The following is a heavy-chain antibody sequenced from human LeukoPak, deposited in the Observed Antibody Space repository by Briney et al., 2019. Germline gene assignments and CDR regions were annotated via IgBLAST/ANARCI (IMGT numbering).Heavy chain of an antibody. J-gene: IGHJ6*02. V-gene: IGHV3-33*01. D-gene: IGHD1-26*01. CDR1: GFTFSSYG. CDR2: IWYDGSNK. CDR3: ARGVAGATSGYYYGMDV. Sequence: GGSLRLSCAASGFTFSSYGMHWVRQAPGKGLEWVAVIWYDGSNKYYADSVKGRFTISRDNSKNTLYLQMNSLRAEDTAVYYCARGVAGATSGYYYGMDVWGQGTTVTVSS.